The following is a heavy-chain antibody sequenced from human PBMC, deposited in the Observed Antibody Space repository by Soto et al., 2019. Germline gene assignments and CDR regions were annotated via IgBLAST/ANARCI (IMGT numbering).Heavy chain of an antibody. Sequence: GGSLRLSCAASGFTFSDYYMTWIRQAPGSGLEWVSYISSSSGTISYANSVKGRFTISRDNAQNSLYLQMTSLRAEDTAVYYCARGTYRSKTDFDYWGQGTRVTVSA. CDR2: ISSSSGTI. CDR3: ARGTYRSKTDFDY. J-gene: IGHJ4*02. CDR1: GFTFSDYY. V-gene: IGHV3-11*01. D-gene: IGHD6-13*01.